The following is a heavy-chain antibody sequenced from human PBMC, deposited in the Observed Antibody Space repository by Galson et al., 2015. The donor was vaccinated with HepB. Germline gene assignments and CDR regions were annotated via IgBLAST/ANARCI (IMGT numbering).Heavy chain of an antibody. CDR3: ARDRAVITLGAFDY. J-gene: IGHJ4*02. CDR1: GYSFTNYG. CDR2: IFSYNGNT. V-gene: IGHV1-18*01. D-gene: IGHD3-16*01. Sequence: SVKVSCKASGYSFTNYGISWVRQAPGQGLEWMGWIFSYNGNTNYGQKFQGRVTMTTDTSTNTAYMELNSLRAEDTALYYCARDRAVITLGAFDYWGQGTLVTVSS.